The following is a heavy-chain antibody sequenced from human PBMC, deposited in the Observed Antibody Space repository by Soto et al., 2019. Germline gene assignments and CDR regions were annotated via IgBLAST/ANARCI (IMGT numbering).Heavy chain of an antibody. CDR1: GYTFTGYY. D-gene: IGHD3-16*01. V-gene: IGHV1-2*02. J-gene: IGHJ6*02. CDR3: ARARWGAYGMEV. Sequence: ASVKVSCKASGYTFTGYYMHWVRQAPGQGLEWMGWINPNSGGTNYAQKFQGRVTMTRDTSISTAYMELSRLRSDDTAVYYCARARWGAYGMEVWGQETTVAISS. CDR2: INPNSGGT.